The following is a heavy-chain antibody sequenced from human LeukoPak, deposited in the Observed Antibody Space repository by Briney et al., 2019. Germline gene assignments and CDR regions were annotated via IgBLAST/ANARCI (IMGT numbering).Heavy chain of an antibody. J-gene: IGHJ4*02. Sequence: GGSRRLSCAASGFTFSSYTMNWVRQAPGKGRGWVSSISSSSSYIYYADSVKGRFTISRDNAKNSLYLQMNSLRAEDTAVYYCARAGSHFEYSSGWNWGQGTLVTVSS. V-gene: IGHV3-21*01. CDR2: ISSSSSYI. D-gene: IGHD6-19*01. CDR1: GFTFSSYT. CDR3: ARAGSHFEYSSGWN.